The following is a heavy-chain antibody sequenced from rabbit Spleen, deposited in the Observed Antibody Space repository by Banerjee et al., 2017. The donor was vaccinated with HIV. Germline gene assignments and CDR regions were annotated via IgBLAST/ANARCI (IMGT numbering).Heavy chain of an antibody. Sequence: QSLEEYGGGLVKPGASLTLPCTASGFSFNDDYVMCWVRQAPGKGLEWIACINVGSSGRTYYASWAKGRFTISKTSSTTVTLQMTSLTAADTAPYFCARGFWDGSSDVFELWGQGTLVTVS. CDR3: ARGFWDGSSDVFEL. V-gene: IGHV1S40*01. J-gene: IGHJ4*01. CDR2: INVGSSGRT. CDR1: GFSFNDDYV. D-gene: IGHD8-1*01.